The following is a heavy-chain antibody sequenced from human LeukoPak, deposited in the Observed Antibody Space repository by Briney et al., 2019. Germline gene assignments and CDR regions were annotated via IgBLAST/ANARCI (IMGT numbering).Heavy chain of an antibody. J-gene: IGHJ4*02. D-gene: IGHD4-17*01. Sequence: PGRPLRLACAASGFTFSSYAMNWVRQAPGKGLEWVSSISSSGDRTNYADSVKGRFTISRDNSNNRLYLQMNSLRAEDTAVYYCARPPTVTTWTFDYWGQGTLVTVSS. CDR3: ARPPTVTTWTFDY. V-gene: IGHV3-23*01. CDR1: GFTFSSYA. CDR2: ISSSGDRT.